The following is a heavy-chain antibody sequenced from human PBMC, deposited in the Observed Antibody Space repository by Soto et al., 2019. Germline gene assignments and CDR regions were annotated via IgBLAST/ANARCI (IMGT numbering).Heavy chain of an antibody. CDR2: INHSGTT. Sequence: PSETLSLTCALYGGPFSGYYSTWIRHPPGRGLEWFGEINHSGTTNYNPPLKSRVTISVDTSKNQFAERLTSVTAAETAVYYCARDKITGLFDYWGQGTLVTGTS. CDR3: ARDKITGLFDY. V-gene: IGHV4-34*01. J-gene: IGHJ4*02. D-gene: IGHD2-8*02. CDR1: GGPFSGYY.